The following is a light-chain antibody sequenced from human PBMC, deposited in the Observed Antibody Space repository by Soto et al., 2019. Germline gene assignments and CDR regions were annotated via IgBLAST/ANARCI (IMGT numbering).Light chain of an antibody. CDR3: QQLTTYPLS. CDR1: QGINRF. Sequence: DIQLTQSPSFLSASVGDRVIITCRASQGINRFLAWYQQKPGKAPKLLIYAASTLQSGVPSRFSGSGSATEFTLTIISLQPEDFATYYCQQLTTYPLSFGGGTTVEIK. CDR2: AAS. V-gene: IGKV1-9*01. J-gene: IGKJ4*01.